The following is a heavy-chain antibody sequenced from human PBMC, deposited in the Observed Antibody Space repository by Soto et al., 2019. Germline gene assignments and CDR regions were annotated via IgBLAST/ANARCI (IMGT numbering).Heavy chain of an antibody. CDR2: INPNSGGT. D-gene: IGHD2-8*02. V-gene: IGHV1-2*04. CDR3: ARCVRVHAFDI. Sequence: ASLKVSCKSSGYTFTGYYMHWVRQAPGQGLEWMGWINPNSGGTNYAQKFQGWVTMTRDTSISTAYMELSRRRSDDTAVYYCARCVRVHAFDIWGQGTIVTVSS. J-gene: IGHJ3*02. CDR1: GYTFTGYY.